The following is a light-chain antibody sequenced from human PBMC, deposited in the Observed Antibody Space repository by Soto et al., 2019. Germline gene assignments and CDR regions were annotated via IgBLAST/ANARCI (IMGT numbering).Light chain of an antibody. J-gene: IGLJ1*01. CDR1: SSDVGGYNY. CDR2: EVT. V-gene: IGLV2-8*01. Sequence: QSALTQPASVSGSPGQSITISCTGTSSDVGGYNYVSWFQQYPGKAPKLMIYEVTKRPSGVPDRVSASKSGNTASLTVSGLRAEDEADYYCSSYAGSNNFVFGSGTKVTVL. CDR3: SSYAGSNNFV.